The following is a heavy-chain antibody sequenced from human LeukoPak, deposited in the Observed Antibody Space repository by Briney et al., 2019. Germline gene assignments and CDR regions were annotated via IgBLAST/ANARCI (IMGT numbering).Heavy chain of an antibody. Sequence: ASVKVSCKASGYTFTSYGISWVRQAPGQGLEWMGWISAYNGNTNYAQKLQGRVTMTTDTSTSTAYMELRSLRSDDTAVYYCARDVAVAGSHRFDPWGQGTLVTVSS. CDR3: ARDVAVAGSHRFDP. V-gene: IGHV1-18*01. D-gene: IGHD6-19*01. CDR2: ISAYNGNT. CDR1: GYTFTSYG. J-gene: IGHJ5*02.